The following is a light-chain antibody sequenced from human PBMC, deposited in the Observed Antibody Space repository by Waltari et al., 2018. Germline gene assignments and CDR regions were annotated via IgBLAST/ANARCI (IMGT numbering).Light chain of an antibody. CDR2: DDN. J-gene: IGLJ2*01. CDR3: QVWDSSPETVV. V-gene: IGLV3-21*01. CDR1: HVGGKS. Sequence: SYVLTQPPSASVAPGKTATLARGGNHVGGKSLQWYQQKPGQAPVLVVNDDNARPSGIPARFSASNSGDKATLTISRVEDGDEADYYCQVWDSSPETVVFGGGTKLTVL.